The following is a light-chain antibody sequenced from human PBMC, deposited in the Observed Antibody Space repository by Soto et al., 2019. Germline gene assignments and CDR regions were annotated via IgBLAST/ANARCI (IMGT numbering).Light chain of an antibody. CDR3: QQYGGSPLVT. CDR2: GAS. CDR1: QSISSGY. V-gene: IGKV3-20*01. Sequence: ETVLTQSPGTLSLSPGERATLSCRASQSISSGYLARYQQRPGQAPRLLISGASNRATGIPDRFSGSGSGIDFTLTISRLEPEDFAVYYCQQYGGSPLVTFGGGTKVEIK. J-gene: IGKJ4*01.